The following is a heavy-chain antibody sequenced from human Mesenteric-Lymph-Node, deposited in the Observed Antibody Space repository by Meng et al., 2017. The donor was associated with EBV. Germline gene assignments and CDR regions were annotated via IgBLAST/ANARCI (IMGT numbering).Heavy chain of an antibody. Sequence: QVELVQSGSELKKPGSSVKVSCKPSGGTFNNFAISWVRQSPGQGLEWMGGIMPIYYTPNYAQKFQGRITITADELTSTAYMELSSLRSDDTAVYYCAALESSIITRFKYWGQGTLVTVSS. CDR3: AALESSIITRFKY. CDR2: IMPIYYTP. D-gene: IGHD3-16*01. V-gene: IGHV1-69*01. CDR1: GGTFNNFA. J-gene: IGHJ4*02.